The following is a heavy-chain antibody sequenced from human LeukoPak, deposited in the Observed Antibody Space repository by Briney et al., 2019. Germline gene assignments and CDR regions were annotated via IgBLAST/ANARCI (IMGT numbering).Heavy chain of an antibody. CDR2: ISSSSSYI. CDR1: GFTFSSYS. J-gene: IGHJ4*02. CDR3: ARRAESSSWPAGESYFDY. V-gene: IGHV3-21*01. Sequence: GGSLRLSCAASGFTFSSYSMNWVRQAPGKGLEWVSSISSSSSYIYYADSVKGRFTISRDNAKNSLYLQMNSLRAEDTAVYYCARRAESSSWPAGESYFDYWGQGTLVTVSS. D-gene: IGHD6-13*01.